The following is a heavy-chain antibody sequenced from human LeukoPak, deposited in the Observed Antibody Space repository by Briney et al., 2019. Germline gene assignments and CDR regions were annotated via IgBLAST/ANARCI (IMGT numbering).Heavy chain of an antibody. Sequence: GGSLRLSCAASGFTFSDSWMSWVRQVPGKGLEWVANMNQDGSAKGYVDSVKGRFTISRDNARNSLYLQMSSLRPEDTAVYYCATYTHWVAGDVWGQGTTVTVSS. CDR1: GFTFSDSW. CDR3: ATYTHWVAGDV. V-gene: IGHV3-7*01. D-gene: IGHD3-16*01. J-gene: IGHJ6*02. CDR2: MNQDGSAK.